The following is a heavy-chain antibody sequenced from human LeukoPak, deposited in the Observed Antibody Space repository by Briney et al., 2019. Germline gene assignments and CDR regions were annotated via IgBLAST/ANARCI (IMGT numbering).Heavy chain of an antibody. CDR1: GFTFSSYG. Sequence: PGGSLRLSCAASGFTFSSYGMHWVRQAPGKGLEWVAFIQYGGSNKYYADSMKGRFTISRDNSKNTLYLQMNSLRAEDTAVYHCAKDQKDGYNYPTYFDYWGQGTLVTVSS. J-gene: IGHJ4*02. CDR3: AKDQKDGYNYPTYFDY. V-gene: IGHV3-30*02. D-gene: IGHD5-24*01. CDR2: IQYGGSNK.